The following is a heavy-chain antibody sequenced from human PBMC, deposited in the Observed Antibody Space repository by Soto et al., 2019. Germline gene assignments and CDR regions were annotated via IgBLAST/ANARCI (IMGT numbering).Heavy chain of an antibody. CDR2: IYYSGST. J-gene: IGHJ6*03. Sequence: SETLSLTCTVSGGSISSYYWSWIRQPPGKGLEWIGYIYYSGSTNYNPSLKSRVTISVDTSKNQFSLKLSSVTAADTAVYYCARGIQLWFRDYYYYMDVWGKGTTVTVSS. CDR1: GGSISSYY. D-gene: IGHD5-18*01. V-gene: IGHV4-59*12. CDR3: ARGIQLWFRDYYYYMDV.